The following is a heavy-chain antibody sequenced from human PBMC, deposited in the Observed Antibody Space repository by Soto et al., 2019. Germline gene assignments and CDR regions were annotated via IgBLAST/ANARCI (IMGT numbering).Heavy chain of an antibody. J-gene: IGHJ4*01. Sequence: GGSLRLSCVASGFTFSSSAMSWVRQAPGKGLEWVSTISGSGGITYYADSVKGRFTISRDISKNTLYLQMSSLRAEDTVVYYCARRAIPSPVLYFDHWGRGTLVTVSS. CDR3: ARRAIPSPVLYFDH. D-gene: IGHD2-21*01. CDR1: GFTFSSSA. V-gene: IGHV3-23*01. CDR2: ISGSGGIT.